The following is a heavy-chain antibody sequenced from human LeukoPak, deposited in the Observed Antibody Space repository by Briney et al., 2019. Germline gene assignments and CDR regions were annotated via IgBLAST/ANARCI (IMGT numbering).Heavy chain of an antibody. J-gene: IGHJ4*02. CDR1: GFTFSSYA. Sequence: GGSLRLSCAASGFTFSSYAMSWVRQAPGKGLEWVSAISGSGGSTYYADSVKGRFTISRDNSKNTLYLHMNSLRAEDTAVYYCANLEEQLEDFDYWGQGTLVTVSS. CDR3: ANLEEQLEDFDY. CDR2: ISGSGGST. D-gene: IGHD1-1*01. V-gene: IGHV3-23*01.